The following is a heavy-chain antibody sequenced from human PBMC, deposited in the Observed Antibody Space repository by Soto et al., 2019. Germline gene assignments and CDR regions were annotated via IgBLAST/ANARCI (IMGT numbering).Heavy chain of an antibody. Sequence: QVQLVESGGGVVQPGRSLRLSCAASGFTFSSYGMHWVRQAPGKGLEWVAVIWDDGSNKYYADSVKGRFTISRDNSKNTLYLQMNSLRAEDTAVYYCARGGDYYDGRDVWGRGTTVTVSS. V-gene: IGHV3-33*01. CDR2: IWDDGSNK. J-gene: IGHJ6*02. CDR1: GFTFSSYG. CDR3: ARGGDYYDGRDV.